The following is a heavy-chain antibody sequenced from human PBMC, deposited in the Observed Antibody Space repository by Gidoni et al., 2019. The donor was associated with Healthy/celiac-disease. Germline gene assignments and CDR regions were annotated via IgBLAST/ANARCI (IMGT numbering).Heavy chain of an antibody. V-gene: IGHV1-3*01. CDR2: INAGNGNT. Sequence: QVQLVQPGAEVKTPGASVKVSCKASGYTFTSYAMHWVRQAPGQRLEWMGWINAGNGNTKYSQKVQGRVTITRDTSASTAYMELSSLRSEDTAVYYCALRSIAMGPRPLYYFDYWGQGTLVTVSS. J-gene: IGHJ4*02. D-gene: IGHD2-21*01. CDR1: GYTFTSYA. CDR3: ALRSIAMGPRPLYYFDY.